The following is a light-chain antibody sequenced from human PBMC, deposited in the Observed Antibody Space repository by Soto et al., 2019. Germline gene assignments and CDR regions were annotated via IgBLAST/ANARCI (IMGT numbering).Light chain of an antibody. CDR3: QQYGSSPWT. CDR1: QSVSSNY. Sequence: EIVLTQSPGTLSLSPGERATLSCRASQSVSSNYLAWYQQKTGQTPRLLIYIASSRAPGIPDRFSGSGSGTHFTLTISRVEPEDFAVYCCQQYGSSPWTFGQGTKVEIK. V-gene: IGKV3-20*01. CDR2: IAS. J-gene: IGKJ1*01.